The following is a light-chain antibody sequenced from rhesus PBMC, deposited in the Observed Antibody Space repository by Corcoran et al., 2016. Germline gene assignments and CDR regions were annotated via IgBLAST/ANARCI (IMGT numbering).Light chain of an antibody. CDR1: QGISNW. J-gene: IGKJ2*01. CDR2: RES. CDR3: QQHDNSPYS. Sequence: DIQMTQSPSSLSASVGDRVTITCRASQGISNWLAWYQQKPGKAPKLLIYRESNLETGVPSRFSGSGSGKDFTLTISSLQPEDIATYYCQQHDNSPYSFGQGTKVEIK. V-gene: IGKV1-69*01.